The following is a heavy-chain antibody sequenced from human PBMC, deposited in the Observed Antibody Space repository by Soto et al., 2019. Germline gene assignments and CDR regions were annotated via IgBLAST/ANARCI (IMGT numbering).Heavy chain of an antibody. J-gene: IGHJ4*02. Sequence: GGSLRLSCAASGFTFSSYSMNWVRQAPGKGLEWVSSISSSSSYIYYADSVKGRFTISRDNTKNSLYLQMNSLRAEDTAVYYCARTYSSGWYYFDYWGQGTLVTVSS. CDR3: ARTYSSGWYYFDY. CDR2: ISSSSSYI. D-gene: IGHD6-19*01. V-gene: IGHV3-21*01. CDR1: GFTFSSYS.